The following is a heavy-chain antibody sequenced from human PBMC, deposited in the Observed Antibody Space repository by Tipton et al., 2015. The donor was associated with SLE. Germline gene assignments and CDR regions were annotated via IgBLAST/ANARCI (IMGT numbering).Heavy chain of an antibody. CDR2: IRYDGSNK. V-gene: IGHV3-30*02. CDR1: GFTFSSYG. J-gene: IGHJ6*02. CDR3: AKGRAYSSSWEVRDV. D-gene: IGHD6-13*01. Sequence: SLRLSCAASGFTFSSYGMHWVRQAPGKGLEWVAFIRYDGSNKYYADSVKGRFTISRDNSKNTLYLQMNSLRAEDTAVYYCAKGRAYSSSWEVRDVWGQGTTVTVSS.